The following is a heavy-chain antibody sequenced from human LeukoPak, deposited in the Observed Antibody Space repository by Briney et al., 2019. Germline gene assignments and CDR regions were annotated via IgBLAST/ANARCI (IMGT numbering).Heavy chain of an antibody. D-gene: IGHD6-19*01. CDR3: ARNQAVAANRGAFDI. V-gene: IGHV4-28*01. CDR1: GYSISSNNW. Sequence: IPSETLSLTCAVSGYSISSNNWWAWIRQPPGKGLEWIGYIYYSGNTYYNPYNPSLTSRVTMSVDTSKNQFSLKLDSVTEIDTAMYHCARNQAVAANRGAFDIWGQGTMVTVSS. CDR2: IYYSGNT. J-gene: IGHJ3*02.